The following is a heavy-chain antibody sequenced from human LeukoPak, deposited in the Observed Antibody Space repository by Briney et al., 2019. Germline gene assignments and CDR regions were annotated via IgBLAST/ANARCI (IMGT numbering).Heavy chain of an antibody. J-gene: IGHJ4*02. CDR2: IKSDGSST. V-gene: IGHV3-74*01. Sequence: PGGSLRLSCAASGFTFSTYWMHWVRQGPGKGLVWVSRIKSDGSSTSYADSAKGRFTISRDNAKNSLYLQMNSLRAEDTAVYYCASYGSGSYYNPGRYWGQGTLVTVSS. CDR1: GFTFSTYW. CDR3: ASYGSGSYYNPGRY. D-gene: IGHD3-10*01.